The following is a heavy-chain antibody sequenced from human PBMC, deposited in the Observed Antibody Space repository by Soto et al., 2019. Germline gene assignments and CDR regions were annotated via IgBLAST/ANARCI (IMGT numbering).Heavy chain of an antibody. D-gene: IGHD2-8*01. V-gene: IGHV1-3*01. CDR2: INAGSGDT. J-gene: IGHJ4*02. CDR1: GYAFTNSL. Sequence: ASVKVSCTASGYAFTNSLMNWLRQAPGERPEWVGWINAGSGDTEYSQKLQGRVTITRDTSATTAYMELSSLSSEDTAVYYCARHAVLDYWGQGAQVTVSS. CDR3: ARHAVLDY.